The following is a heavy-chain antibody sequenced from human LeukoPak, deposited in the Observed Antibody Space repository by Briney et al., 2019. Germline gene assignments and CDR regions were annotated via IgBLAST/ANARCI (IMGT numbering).Heavy chain of an antibody. D-gene: IGHD5-18*01. CDR1: GFTFSSNW. J-gene: IGHJ6*02. CDR3: ARDAVDTANAV. CDR2: INSDGSIT. V-gene: IGHV3-74*01. Sequence: GGSLRLSCAASGFTFSSNWMHWVRQAPGKGLVWVSHINSDGSITSYADSVKGRFTISRDNAKNTLYLQMNSLRAEDTAVYYCARDAVDTANAVWGQGTTVTVSS.